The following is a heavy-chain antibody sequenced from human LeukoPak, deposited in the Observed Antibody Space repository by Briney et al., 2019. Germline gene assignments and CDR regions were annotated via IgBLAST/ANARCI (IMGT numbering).Heavy chain of an antibody. V-gene: IGHV4-39*07. J-gene: IGHJ4*02. Sequence: SETLSLTCTVSGGSISSSSYYWGWIRQPPGKGLEWIGEINHSGSTNYNPSLKSRVTISVDTSKNQFSLKLSSVTAADTAVYYCARGRGIVGATYFDYWGQGTLVTVSS. D-gene: IGHD1-26*01. CDR1: GGSISSSSYY. CDR2: INHSGST. CDR3: ARGRGIVGATYFDY.